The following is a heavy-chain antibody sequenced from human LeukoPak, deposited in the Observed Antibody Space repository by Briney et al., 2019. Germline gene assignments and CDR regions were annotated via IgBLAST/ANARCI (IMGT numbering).Heavy chain of an antibody. V-gene: IGHV4-38-2*02. CDR2: IYHSGST. J-gene: IGHJ4*02. CDR3: ARDSGSWDFDY. CDR1: GYSISSGYY. Sequence: SETPPLTCTVSGYSISSGYYWGWIRQPPGKGLEWIGSIYHSGSTYYNPSLKSRVTISVDTSKNQFSLKLSSVTAADTAVYYCARDSGSWDFDYWGQGTLVTVSS. D-gene: IGHD1-26*01.